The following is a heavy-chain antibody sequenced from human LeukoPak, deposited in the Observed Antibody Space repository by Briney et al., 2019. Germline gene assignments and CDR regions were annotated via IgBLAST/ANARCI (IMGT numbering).Heavy chain of an antibody. CDR1: GFTFSTYA. D-gene: IGHD3-10*01. CDR2: ISEGGANT. J-gene: IGHJ4*02. V-gene: IGHV3-23*01. Sequence: GGSLRLSCAASGFTFSTYAMTWVRQAPGQGLEWVSGISEGGANTYYADSVKGRFTISRDNSKNMLYLQMNSLRDEDTAVYYCAKGSTLIRGFDQWGQGTLVTVSS. CDR3: AKGSTLIRGFDQ.